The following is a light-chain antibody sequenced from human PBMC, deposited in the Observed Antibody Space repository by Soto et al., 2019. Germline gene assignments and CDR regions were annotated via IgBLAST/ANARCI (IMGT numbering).Light chain of an antibody. CDR2: EGS. Sequence: QSALTQPASVSGSPGQSITISCTGTSSDVGSYNLVSWYQQHPGKAPKLMIYEGSKRPSGVSNRFSGSKSGNTASLTISGLLPEDEADYFCCSYANTTALEYVFGTGTQLTVL. V-gene: IGLV2-23*01. CDR3: CSYANTTALEYV. J-gene: IGLJ1*01. CDR1: SSDVGSYNL.